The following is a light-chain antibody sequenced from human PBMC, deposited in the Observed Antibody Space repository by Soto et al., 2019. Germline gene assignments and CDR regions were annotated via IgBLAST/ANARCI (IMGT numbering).Light chain of an antibody. CDR1: SSKIGSHT. CDR3: AAWDDSLNGVV. J-gene: IGLJ2*01. Sequence: QSVLTQPPSASGTPGQRVTISCSGSSSKIGSHTVNWYQQLPGTAPKLLIYSNNQRPSGVPDRFSGSKSGTSASLAISGLQSEDEADYYCAAWDDSLNGVVFGGWTKVTVL. CDR2: SNN. V-gene: IGLV1-44*01.